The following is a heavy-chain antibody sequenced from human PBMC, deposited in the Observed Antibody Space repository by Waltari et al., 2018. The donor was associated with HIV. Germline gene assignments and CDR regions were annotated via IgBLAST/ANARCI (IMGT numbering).Heavy chain of an antibody. V-gene: IGHV4-4*02. J-gene: IGHJ2*01. D-gene: IGHD6-19*01. CDR1: GGSGSSNNW. CDR3: ARLNRLEGGQWAKEYFDL. Sequence: QVQLQESSPGLVKPSGSLSLTCDVSGGSGSSNNWWTWVRQSPGEGLEWIGEVHHSGNTAYNPYLKSRVSISVDKSKNEFSLKVTSVTAADTAVYYCARLNRLEGGQWAKEYFDLWGRGTLVAVSS. CDR2: VHHSGNT.